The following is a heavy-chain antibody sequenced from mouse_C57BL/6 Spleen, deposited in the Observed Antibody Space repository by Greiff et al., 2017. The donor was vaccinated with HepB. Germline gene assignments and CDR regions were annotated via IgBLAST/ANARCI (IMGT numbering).Heavy chain of an antibody. CDR2: INPNNGGT. V-gene: IGHV1-22*01. D-gene: IGHD1-1*01. J-gene: IGHJ1*03. CDR3: ARGDIYGSEGYFDV. Sequence: EVQLQESGPELVKPGASVKMSCKASGYTFTDYNMHWVKQSHGKSLEWIGYINPNNGGTSYNQKFKGKATLTVNKSSSTAYMELRSLTSEDSAVYYCARGDIYGSEGYFDVWGTGTTVTVSS. CDR1: GYTFTDYN.